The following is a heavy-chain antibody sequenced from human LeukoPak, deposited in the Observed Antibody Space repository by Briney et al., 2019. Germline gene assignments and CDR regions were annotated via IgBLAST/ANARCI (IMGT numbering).Heavy chain of an antibody. CDR1: GGSFSGYY. V-gene: IGHV4-34*01. CDR3: ARVGVFGYCTRDSCHSPLGS. CDR2: INHSGST. Sequence: PSETLSLTCAVYGGSFSGYYWSWIRQPPGKGLEWIGEINHSGSTNYNPSLKSRVTISVDTSKNQFSLKLSSVTAADTAVYYCARVGVFGYCTRDSCHSPLGSWGQGSLVTVSS. J-gene: IGHJ5*02. D-gene: IGHD2-15*01.